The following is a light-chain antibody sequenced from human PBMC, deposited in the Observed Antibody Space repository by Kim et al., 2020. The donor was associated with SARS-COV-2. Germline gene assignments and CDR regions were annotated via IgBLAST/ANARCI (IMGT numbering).Light chain of an antibody. CDR1: SSDVGSYNR. J-gene: IGLJ2*01. Sequence: GQTLIIYCAGSSSDVGSYNRVSWYLQPPGTAPKLIIYEETHRPSGVPARFSGSKTGNTASLTISGLQAEDEGDYYCSSFTPSTTLVFGGGTKLTVL. V-gene: IGLV2-18*02. CDR3: SSFTPSTTLV. CDR2: EET.